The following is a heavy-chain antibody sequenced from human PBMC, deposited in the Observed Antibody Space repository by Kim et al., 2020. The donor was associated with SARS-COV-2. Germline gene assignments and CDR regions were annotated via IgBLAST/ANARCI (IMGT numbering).Heavy chain of an antibody. CDR3: ARRRYGSGGYFHGMDV. Sequence: GESLKISCKGSGYSFTSYWIGWVRQMPGKGLEWMGIIYPGDSDTRYSPSFQGQVTISADKPISTAYLQWSSLKASDTAMYYCARRRYGSGGYFHGMDVWGQGTTVTVSS. V-gene: IGHV5-51*01. CDR1: GYSFTSYW. J-gene: IGHJ6*02. CDR2: IYPGDSDT. D-gene: IGHD3-10*01.